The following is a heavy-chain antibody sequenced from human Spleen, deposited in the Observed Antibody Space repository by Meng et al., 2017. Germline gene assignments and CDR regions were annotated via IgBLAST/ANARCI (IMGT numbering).Heavy chain of an antibody. V-gene: IGHV3-15*01. Sequence: ESGGGLVKPGGSHRLSCAAFGFTFRNAWMSWVRQGPGTGREWVGHIRSKRDGGTTDYAATVKGRFTISRDDSKNTLYLQMNSLEIEDTAVYYCTTDWGYSQGDRWGQGTLVTFSS. D-gene: IGHD5-12*01. CDR3: TTDWGYSQGDR. CDR1: GFTFRNAW. CDR2: IRSKRDGGTT. J-gene: IGHJ5*02.